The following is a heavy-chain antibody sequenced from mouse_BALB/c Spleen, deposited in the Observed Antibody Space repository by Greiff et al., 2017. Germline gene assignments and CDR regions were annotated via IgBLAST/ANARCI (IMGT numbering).Heavy chain of an antibody. V-gene: IGHV14-3*02. CDR2: IDPANGNT. J-gene: IGHJ2*01. CDR3: ARGYYGSSAW. D-gene: IGHD1-1*01. Sequence: EVQLQQSGAELVKPGASVKLSCTASGFNIKDTYMHWVKQRPEQGLEWIGRIDPANGNTKYDPKFQGKATITADTSSNTAYLQLSSRTSEDTAVYYCARGYYGSSAWWGQGTTLTVSS. CDR1: GFNIKDTY.